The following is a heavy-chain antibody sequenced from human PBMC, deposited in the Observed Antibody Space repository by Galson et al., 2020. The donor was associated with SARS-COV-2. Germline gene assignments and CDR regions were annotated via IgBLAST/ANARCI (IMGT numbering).Heavy chain of an antibody. D-gene: IGHD4-17*01. Sequence: SETLPLTCPDSGCSITSSPSYWGCIRQPPGNGLEWVPRVYYNRTAYYNPSLKSRVTISVDTSKNQFSLTLSSVTAADTALYYCARHMSGNTVTSAFHLWGQGTLGSVSS. V-gene: IGHV4-39*01. CDR1: GCSITSSPSY. J-gene: IGHJ3*01. CDR2: VYYNRTA. CDR3: ARHMSGNTVTSAFHL.